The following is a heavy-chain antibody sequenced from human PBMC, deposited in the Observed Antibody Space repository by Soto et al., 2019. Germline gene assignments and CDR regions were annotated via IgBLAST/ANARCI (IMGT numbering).Heavy chain of an antibody. CDR3: AASFGSGSRAFDY. CDR1: GDTFNSYT. Sequence: QVQLVQSGPEVKMPGSSVKVSCKASGDTFNSYTINWVRQAPGQGLQWMGRTIPILAMSNYALKFQGRVTISADKSPTTGYMEVSRLRSEGKAVYYCAASFGSGSRAFDYWGQGTLVTVSS. CDR2: TIPILAMS. D-gene: IGHD3-10*01. V-gene: IGHV1-69*02. J-gene: IGHJ4*02.